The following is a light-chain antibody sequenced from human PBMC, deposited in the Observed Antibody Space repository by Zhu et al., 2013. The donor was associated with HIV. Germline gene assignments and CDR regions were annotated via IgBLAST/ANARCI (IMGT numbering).Light chain of an antibody. V-gene: IGKV3-20*01. CDR3: HQYGSPSLT. CDR1: QSVSSSY. CDR2: GAS. Sequence: IVLTQSPGTLSLSPGERATLSCRASQSVSSSYLAWYQQKPGQAPRLLIYGASSRATGIPDRFSGSGSVTDFSLTISRLEPEDFAVYYCHQYGSPSLTFGGGTKVEIK. J-gene: IGKJ4*01.